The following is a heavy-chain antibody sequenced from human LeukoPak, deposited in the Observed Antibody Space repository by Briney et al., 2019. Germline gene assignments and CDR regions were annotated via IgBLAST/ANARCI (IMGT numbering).Heavy chain of an antibody. CDR2: IIPILGIA. J-gene: IGHJ4*02. CDR3: ARDCRSVSCYSVDY. V-gene: IGHV1-69*04. CDR1: GGTFSSYA. Sequence: GASVKVSCKASGGTFSSYAISWVRQAPGQGLEWTGRIIPILGIANYAQKFQGRVSITADTSTSTSYMELSSLRSEDTAVFYCARDCRSVSCYSVDYWGQGTLVTVSS. D-gene: IGHD2-15*01.